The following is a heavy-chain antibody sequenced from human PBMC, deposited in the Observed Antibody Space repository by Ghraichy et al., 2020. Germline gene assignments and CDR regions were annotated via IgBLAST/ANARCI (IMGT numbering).Heavy chain of an antibody. CDR3: ARDSEWGFGELLLLDY. J-gene: IGHJ4*02. Sequence: GGSLRLSCAASGFTFSSYWMSWVRQAPGKGLEWVANIKQDGSEKYYVDSVKGRFTISRDNAKNSLYLQMNSLRAEDTAVYYCARDSEWGFGELLLLDYWGQGTLVTVSS. V-gene: IGHV3-7*03. CDR1: GFTFSSYW. D-gene: IGHD3-10*01. CDR2: IKQDGSEK.